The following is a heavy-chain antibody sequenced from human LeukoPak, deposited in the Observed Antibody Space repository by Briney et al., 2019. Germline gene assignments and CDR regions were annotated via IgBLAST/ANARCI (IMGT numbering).Heavy chain of an antibody. CDR3: AKGMAMRFGEAAPDY. CDR1: GFTFDDYA. CDR2: ISWDGGST. Sequence: GGSLRLSCAASGFTFDDYAMHWVRQAPGKGLEWVSLISWDGGSTYYADSVKGRFTISRDNSKNSLYLQMNSLRAEDTALYYCAKGMAMRFGEAAPDYWGQGTLVTVSS. J-gene: IGHJ4*02. V-gene: IGHV3-43D*04. D-gene: IGHD3-10*01.